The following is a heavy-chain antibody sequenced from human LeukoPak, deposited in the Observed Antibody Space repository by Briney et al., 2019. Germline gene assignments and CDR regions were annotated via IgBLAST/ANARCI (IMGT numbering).Heavy chain of an antibody. J-gene: IGHJ4*02. D-gene: IGHD3-22*01. V-gene: IGHV3-23*01. CDR3: AKGLSPHSSGYYFDY. CDR1: GSTFTTYA. Sequence: GGSLRLSCTASGSTFTTYAMNWVRQAPGKGLEWVSSISGSGGSGRGGSTYYADSVKGRFTISRDNSKNTLYLQMNSLRAEDTAIYYCAKGLSPHSSGYYFDYWGQGILVIVSS. CDR2: ISGSGGSGRGGST.